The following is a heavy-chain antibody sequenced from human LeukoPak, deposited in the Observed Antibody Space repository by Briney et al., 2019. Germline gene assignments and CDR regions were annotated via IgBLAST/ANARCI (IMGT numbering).Heavy chain of an antibody. Sequence: PGGSLRLSCAASGFTFSSYEMNWVRQAPGKGLEWVSYISGSGSTIYYADSVKGRFTISRGNAKNSLYLQMDSLRVEDTAVYYCARDGGFDYWGQGTLVAISP. CDR1: GFTFSSYE. V-gene: IGHV3-48*03. CDR3: ARDGGFDY. J-gene: IGHJ4*02. CDR2: ISGSGSTI. D-gene: IGHD3-16*01.